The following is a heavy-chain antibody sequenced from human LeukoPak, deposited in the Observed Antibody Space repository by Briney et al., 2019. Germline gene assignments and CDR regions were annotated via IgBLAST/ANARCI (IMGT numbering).Heavy chain of an antibody. CDR1: GFNFSIYG. CDR3: VKDQGECPGSRCYLRFLEY. J-gene: IGHJ4*02. D-gene: IGHD3-3*01. CDR2: VRYDQSAT. Sequence: PGGSLRLSCAASGFNFSIYGMHWVRQAPGKGLEWVTFVRYDQSATVYADSVQGRFAISRDNSKNTVYLQMNSLRVEDTALYFCVKDQGECPGSRCYLRFLEYWGQVTLVIISS. V-gene: IGHV3-30*02.